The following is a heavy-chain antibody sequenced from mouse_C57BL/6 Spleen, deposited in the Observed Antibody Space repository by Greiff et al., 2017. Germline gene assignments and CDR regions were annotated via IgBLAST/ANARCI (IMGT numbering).Heavy chain of an antibody. CDR2: IYPGSGST. V-gene: IGHV1-55*01. CDR1: GYTFTSYW. J-gene: IGHJ3*01. CDR3: ARRLAY. Sequence: QVQLQQPGAELVKPGASVKMSCKASGYTFTSYWITWVKQRPGQGLEWIGDIYPGSGSTNYNEKFKSKATLTVDQSSSTAYMQLSSLTSEDSAVYYCARRLAYWGQGTLVTVSA.